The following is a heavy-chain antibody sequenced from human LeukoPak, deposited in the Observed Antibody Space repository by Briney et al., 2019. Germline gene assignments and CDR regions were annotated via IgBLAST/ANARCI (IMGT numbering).Heavy chain of an antibody. Sequence: SQTLSLTCAISGDSVSSNIAAWNWIRQSPSRGLEWLGRTYYRSRWYHDYEVSVKSRLTITADTSKNLFSLQLSSVTPEDTAVYYCARGDYGSGSYYQVVDYWGQGALVTVSS. D-gene: IGHD3-10*01. CDR3: ARGDYGSGSYYQVVDY. J-gene: IGHJ4*02. CDR1: GDSVSSNIAA. CDR2: TYYRSRWYH. V-gene: IGHV6-1*01.